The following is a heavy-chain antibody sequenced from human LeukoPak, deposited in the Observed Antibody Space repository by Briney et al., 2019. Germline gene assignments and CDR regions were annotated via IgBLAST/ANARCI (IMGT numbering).Heavy chain of an antibody. CDR1: GYTFTSYD. V-gene: IGHV1-8*01. CDR3: ARGPHSISGWYWGNWFDP. Sequence: ASVKVSCKASGYTFTSYDINWVRQATGQGLEWMGWMSPNSGNTGYAQKFQGRVTMTRNTSISTAYMELSSLRSEDTAVYYCARGPHSISGWYWGNWFDPWGQGTLVTVSS. J-gene: IGHJ5*02. D-gene: IGHD6-19*01. CDR2: MSPNSGNT.